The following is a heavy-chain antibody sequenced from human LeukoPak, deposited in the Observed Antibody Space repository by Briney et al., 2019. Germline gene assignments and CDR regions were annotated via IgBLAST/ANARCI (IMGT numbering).Heavy chain of an antibody. D-gene: IGHD5-24*01. CDR3: ARRRDYYFDY. Sequence: GESLKISCKGSGYSFTRNWIGWVRQMPGKGLEWMAIIYPGDSDTRYSPSFQGQVTISADKSINTAYLQWSSLKASDTAMYYCARRRDYYFDYWGQGTLVTVSS. J-gene: IGHJ4*02. V-gene: IGHV5-51*01. CDR1: GYSFTRNW. CDR2: IYPGDSDT.